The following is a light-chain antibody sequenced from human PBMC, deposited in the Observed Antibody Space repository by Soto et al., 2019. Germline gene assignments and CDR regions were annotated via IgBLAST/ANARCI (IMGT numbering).Light chain of an antibody. Sequence: EIVMTQSPATLSVSPGERATLSCRASQSVSSNLAWYQQKPGQAPRLLIYGASTRATGIPARFSGSRSGTEFTLTISSLQSEDLAVYYCQQYNNWPRSITFGQGTRLEIK. CDR3: QQYNNWPRSIT. CDR2: GAS. J-gene: IGKJ5*01. CDR1: QSVSSN. V-gene: IGKV3-15*01.